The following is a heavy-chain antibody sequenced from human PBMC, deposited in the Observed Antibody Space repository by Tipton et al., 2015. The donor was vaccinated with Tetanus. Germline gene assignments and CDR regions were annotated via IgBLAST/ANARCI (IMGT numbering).Heavy chain of an antibody. V-gene: IGHV1-18*01. CDR2: ISGDNGNT. Sequence: QLVQSGAELKKPGASVKVSCKGSGYIFTNYDISWVRQAPGQGLEWMGWISGDNGNTNNRQKFQGRLTMTTSTSASTVFMELRGLESDGTAVYFWGGGRGGPVVAPGHCAPGGQGPLVPVPS. D-gene: IGHD3-16*01. J-gene: IGHJ5*02. CDR1: GYIFTNYD. CDR3: GGGRGGPVVAPGHCAP.